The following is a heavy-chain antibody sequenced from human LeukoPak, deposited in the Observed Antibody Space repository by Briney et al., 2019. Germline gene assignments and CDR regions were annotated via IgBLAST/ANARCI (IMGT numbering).Heavy chain of an antibody. D-gene: IGHD4-23*01. CDR2: IYSGGST. V-gene: IGHV3-53*01. Sequence: GGSLRLSCAASGFTVSSNYMSWVRQAPGKGLEWVSVIYSGGSTYYADSVKGRFTISRDNSKNTLYLQMNSLRAEDTAVYYCARDSKDYGGNCIDYWSQGILVTVSS. J-gene: IGHJ4*02. CDR1: GFTVSSNY. CDR3: ARDSKDYGGNCIDY.